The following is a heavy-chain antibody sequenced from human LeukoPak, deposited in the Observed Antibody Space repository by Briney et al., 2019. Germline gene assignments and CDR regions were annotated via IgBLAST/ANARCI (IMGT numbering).Heavy chain of an antibody. J-gene: IGHJ3*02. CDR3: AKDRGANDYGGHSVRDAFDI. D-gene: IGHD4-17*01. CDR1: GFTFSSYA. CDR2: ISGSGGST. V-gene: IGHV3-23*01. Sequence: GGSLRLSCAASGFTFSSYAMSWVRQAPGKGLEWVSAISGSGGSTYYADSVKGRFTISRDNSKNTLYLQMNSLRAEDTAVYYCAKDRGANDYGGHSVRDAFDIWGQGTMVTVSS.